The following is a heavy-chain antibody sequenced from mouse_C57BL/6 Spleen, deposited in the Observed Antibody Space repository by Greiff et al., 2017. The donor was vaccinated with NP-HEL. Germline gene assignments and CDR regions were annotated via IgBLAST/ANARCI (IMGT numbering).Heavy chain of an antibody. CDR1: GFTFSDYG. J-gene: IGHJ1*03. D-gene: IGHD1-2*01. Sequence: EVQRVESGGGLVKPGGSLKLSCAASGFTFSDYGMHWVRQAPEKGLEWVAYISSGSSTIYYADTVKGRFTISRDNAKNTLFLQMTSLRSEDTAMYYCARNGGPYWYFDVWGTGTTVTVSS. CDR3: ARNGGPYWYFDV. CDR2: ISSGSSTI. V-gene: IGHV5-17*01.